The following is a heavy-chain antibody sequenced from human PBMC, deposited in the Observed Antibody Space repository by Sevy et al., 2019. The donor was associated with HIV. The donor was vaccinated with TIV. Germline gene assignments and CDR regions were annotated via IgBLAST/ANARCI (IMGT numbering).Heavy chain of an antibody. J-gene: IGHJ6*02. D-gene: IGHD2-15*01. CDR2: LDPEDGET. CDR3: AADRGEDYCSGNSCQRYYYYGLDV. V-gene: IGHV1-24*01. Sequence: ASVKVSCKVSGYRLIEVSMHWVRQAPGKGLEWMGHLDPEDGETIYAQNFQGRVTMTEDTSTDTAYMEVSSLRSEDTAVYYCAADRGEDYCSGNSCQRYYYYGLDVWGQGTTVTVSS. CDR1: GYRLIEVS.